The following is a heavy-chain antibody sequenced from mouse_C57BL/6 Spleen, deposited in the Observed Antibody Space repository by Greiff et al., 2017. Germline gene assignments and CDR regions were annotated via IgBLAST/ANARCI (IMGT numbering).Heavy chain of an antibody. CDR1: GYTFTSYW. Sequence: VQLQQPGAELVKPGASVKLSCKASGYTFTSYWMHWVKQRPGQGLEWIGMIHPNSGSTNYNEKFKSKATLTVDKSSSTAYMQLSSLTSEDSAVYYCARRRDGYYGEDYWGQGTTLTVSS. CDR3: ARRRDGYYGEDY. V-gene: IGHV1-64*01. CDR2: IHPNSGST. D-gene: IGHD2-3*01. J-gene: IGHJ2*01.